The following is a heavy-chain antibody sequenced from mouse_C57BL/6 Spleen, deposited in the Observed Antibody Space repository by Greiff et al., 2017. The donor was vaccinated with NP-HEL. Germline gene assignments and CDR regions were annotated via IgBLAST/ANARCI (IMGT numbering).Heavy chain of an antibody. V-gene: IGHV1-59*01. J-gene: IGHJ2*01. D-gene: IGHD2-2*01. CDR3: ARTGYEEGDY. Sequence: QVQLQQPGAELVRPGTSVKLSCKASGYTFTSYWMHWVKQRPGQGLEWIGVIDPSDSYTNYNQKFKGKATLTVDTSSSTAYMQLSSLTSEDSAVYYCARTGYEEGDYWGQGTTLTVSS. CDR2: IDPSDSYT. CDR1: GYTFTSYW.